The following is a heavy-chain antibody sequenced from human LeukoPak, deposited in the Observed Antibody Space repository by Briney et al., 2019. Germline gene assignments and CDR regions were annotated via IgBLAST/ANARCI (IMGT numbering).Heavy chain of an antibody. V-gene: IGHV1-69*13. Sequence: VASVKVSCKASGGTFSSYALSWVRRAPGQGLEWMGGIIPIFGTANYAQKFQGRVTITADESTSTAYMELSSLRSEDTAVYYCAAVVPAVMGYFDYWGQGTLVTVSS. J-gene: IGHJ4*02. CDR3: AAVVPAVMGYFDY. CDR2: IIPIFGTA. CDR1: GGTFSSYA. D-gene: IGHD2-2*01.